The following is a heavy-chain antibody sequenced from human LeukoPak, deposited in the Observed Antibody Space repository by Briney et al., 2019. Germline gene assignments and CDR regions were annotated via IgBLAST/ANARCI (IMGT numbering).Heavy chain of an antibody. CDR3: TTEAYDYDDYDYYYYMDV. CDR1: GFTFSNAW. V-gene: IGHV3-15*01. CDR2: IKSKTDGGTT. D-gene: IGHD4-17*01. J-gene: IGHJ6*03. Sequence: GGSLRLSCAASGFTFSNAWMSWVRQAPGKGLEWVGRIKSKTDGGTTDYAAPVKGRFTISRDDSKNTLYLQMNSLKTEDTAVHYCTTEAYDYDDYDYYYYMDVWGKGTTVTVSS.